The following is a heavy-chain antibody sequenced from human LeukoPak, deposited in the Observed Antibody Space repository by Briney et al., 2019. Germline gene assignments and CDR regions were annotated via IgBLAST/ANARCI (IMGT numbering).Heavy chain of an antibody. CDR1: GFPFSNYA. CDR3: AKDLMAGHLWLQGY. Sequence: GGSLRLSCAASGFPFSNYAMSWVRPAPGKGLEWVSAISGSGGNTFYADSVKGRFTISRDNSKNTLYLQMNSLRAEDTAVYYCAKDLMAGHLWLQGYWGQGTLVTVSS. V-gene: IGHV3-23*01. CDR2: ISGSGGNT. J-gene: IGHJ4*02. D-gene: IGHD5-18*01.